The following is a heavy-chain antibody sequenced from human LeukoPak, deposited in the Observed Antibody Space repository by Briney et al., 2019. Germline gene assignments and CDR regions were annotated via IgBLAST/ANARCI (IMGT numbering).Heavy chain of an antibody. Sequence: SVKVSCKASGGTFISYAISWVRQAPGQGLEWMGGIIPIFGTANYAQKFQGRVTITAVESTSTAYMELSSLRSEDTAVYYCARGLPDTAMVKGYYYYGMDVWGQGTTVTVSS. CDR1: GGTFISYA. V-gene: IGHV1-69*13. D-gene: IGHD5-18*01. CDR2: IIPIFGTA. J-gene: IGHJ6*02. CDR3: ARGLPDTAMVKGYYYYGMDV.